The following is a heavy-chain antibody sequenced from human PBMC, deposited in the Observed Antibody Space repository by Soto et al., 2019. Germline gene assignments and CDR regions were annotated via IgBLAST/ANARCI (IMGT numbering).Heavy chain of an antibody. V-gene: IGHV3-7*04. D-gene: IGHD3-16*01. CDR1: GFTFSNYR. J-gene: IGHJ4*01. CDR2: TKQDGSEE. CDR3: ARGEFPTGGSGPFDY. Sequence: EVQLVESGGGLVLPGGSLRLSCAASGFTFSNYRMTWVRQAPGKGLEWVANTKQDGSEERYVDSVKGRFTISRDNAKNSLYLEMNRLGAEEKAIYYCARGEFPTGGSGPFDYWGQGALVTGSS.